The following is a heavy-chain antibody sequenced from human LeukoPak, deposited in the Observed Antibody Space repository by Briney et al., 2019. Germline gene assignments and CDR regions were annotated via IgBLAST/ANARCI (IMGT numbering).Heavy chain of an antibody. CDR2: IYYSGST. CDR3: ARASKGAYSSSFMIDY. Sequence: SXXXSXTXTXXGXXISSHYXSWIRQPPGKGLEWIGYIYYSGSTNYNPSLKSRVTISVDTSKNQFSLKLSSVTAADTAVYYCARASKGAYSSSFMIDYWGQGTLVTVSS. CDR1: GXXISSHY. V-gene: IGHV4-59*11. D-gene: IGHD6-13*01. J-gene: IGHJ4*02.